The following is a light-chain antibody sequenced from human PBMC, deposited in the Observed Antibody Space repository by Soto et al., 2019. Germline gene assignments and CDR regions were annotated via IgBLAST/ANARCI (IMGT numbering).Light chain of an antibody. J-gene: IGKJ1*01. CDR1: QSVGSY. Sequence: EIGLKKPPSTLSFYPGYRATLSCRASQSVGSYLAWYQQKPGQAPRLLIYDASDRATGIPARFSGSGSGTDFTLTISSLEPEDFAVYYCHQRSNWPRKLGKGTKV. V-gene: IGKV3-11*01. CDR3: HQRSNWPRK. CDR2: DAS.